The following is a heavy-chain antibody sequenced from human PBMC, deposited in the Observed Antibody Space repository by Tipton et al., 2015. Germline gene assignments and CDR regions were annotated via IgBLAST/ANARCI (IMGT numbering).Heavy chain of an antibody. CDR1: GFTFSSYG. CDR2: MWYDGNRK. Sequence: SLRLSCAASGFTFSSYGMHWVRQAPGKGLEWVAIMWYDGNRKYNADSVKGRFTISRDNSKNTLYLEMNSLRAEDTAVYYCVRDQGRCSSTSCYQDWFDLWGQGTLVTVSS. CDR3: VRDQGRCSSTSCYQDWFDL. D-gene: IGHD2-2*01. J-gene: IGHJ5*02. V-gene: IGHV3-33*01.